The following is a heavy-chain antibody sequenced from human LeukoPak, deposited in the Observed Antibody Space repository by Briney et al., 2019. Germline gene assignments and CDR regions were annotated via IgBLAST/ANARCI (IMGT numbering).Heavy chain of an antibody. D-gene: IGHD5/OR15-5a*01. J-gene: IGHJ4*02. CDR1: GFTVSSYA. V-gene: IGHV3-23*01. CDR2: FSGSGGDT. CDR3: AAQCPHLDY. Sequence: GGSLRLSCAASGFTVSSYAMSWVRQAPGKGLEWVSSFSGSGGDTYYADSVKGRFTISRDNSMNTLYLQMNSLRAEDTAVYYCAAQCPHLDYWGQGTLVTVSS.